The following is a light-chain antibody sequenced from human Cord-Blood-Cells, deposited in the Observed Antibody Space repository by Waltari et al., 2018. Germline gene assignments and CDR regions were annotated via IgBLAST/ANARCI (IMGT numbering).Light chain of an antibody. CDR1: SSAVGSYNL. CDR3: CSYAGSSTWV. Sequence: QSALTQPASVSASPGQSITISCTGTSSAVGSYNLVSWYQQHPGKAPKLLIYQDSTRHSGVSIRFSGSKSGNTVSLTISGRQAEDEADYYCCSYAGSSTWVFGGGTKLTVL. J-gene: IGLJ3*02. CDR2: QDS. V-gene: IGLV2-23*01.